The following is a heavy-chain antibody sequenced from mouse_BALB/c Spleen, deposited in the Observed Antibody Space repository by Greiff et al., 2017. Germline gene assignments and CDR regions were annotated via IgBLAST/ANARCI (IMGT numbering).Heavy chain of an antibody. CDR2: IYPYNGGT. Sequence: EVKLQQSGPELVKPGASVKISCKASGYTFTDYNMHWVKQSHGKSLEWIGYIYPYNGGTGYNQKFKSKATLTVDNSSSTAYMELRSLTSEDSAVYYCARGYGSSDWFAYWGQGTLVTVSA. CDR1: GYTFTDYN. CDR3: ARGYGSSDWFAY. V-gene: IGHV1S29*02. J-gene: IGHJ3*01. D-gene: IGHD1-1*01.